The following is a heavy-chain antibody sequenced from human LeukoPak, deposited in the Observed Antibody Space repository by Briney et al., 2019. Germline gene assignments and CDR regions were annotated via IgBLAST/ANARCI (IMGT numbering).Heavy chain of an antibody. D-gene: IGHD3-22*01. Sequence: GRSLRLSCSASGFSFSNYGMHWVRQAPGKGLEWVAVIWYDGSNTYYADSVKGRFTISRDNSKNTLYLQMNSLRAEDTGVYFCAREDDNSGYYYFDYWGQGTLVTVSS. CDR1: GFSFSNYG. CDR2: IWYDGSNT. CDR3: AREDDNSGYYYFDY. V-gene: IGHV3-33*01. J-gene: IGHJ4*02.